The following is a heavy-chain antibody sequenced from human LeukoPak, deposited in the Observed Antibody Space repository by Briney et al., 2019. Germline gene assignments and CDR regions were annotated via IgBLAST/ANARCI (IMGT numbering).Heavy chain of an antibody. CDR3: ARETTVVTPWYFDY. V-gene: IGHV3-21*01. J-gene: IGHJ4*02. D-gene: IGHD4-23*01. Sequence: GGSLRLSCAASGFTFSSYSMNWVRQAPGKGLEWVSSISSSSSYIYYADSVKGRFTISRDNAKNSLYLQMNSLRAEDTAVYYCARETTVVTPWYFDYWGQGTLVTVSS. CDR1: GFTFSSYS. CDR2: ISSSSSYI.